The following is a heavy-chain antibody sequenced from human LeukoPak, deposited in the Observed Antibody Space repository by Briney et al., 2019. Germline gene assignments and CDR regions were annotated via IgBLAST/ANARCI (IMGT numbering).Heavy chain of an antibody. CDR3: ASGWAGGWELPPCFDY. V-gene: IGHV1-69*13. D-gene: IGHD1-26*01. CDR1: GGTFSSYA. CDR2: IIPIFGTA. Sequence: SVTVSCKASGGTFSSYAISWVRQAPGQGLEWMGGIIPIFGTANYAQKFQGRVTITADESTSTAYMELSSLRSEDTAVYYCASGWAGGWELPPCFDYWGQGTLVTVSS. J-gene: IGHJ4*02.